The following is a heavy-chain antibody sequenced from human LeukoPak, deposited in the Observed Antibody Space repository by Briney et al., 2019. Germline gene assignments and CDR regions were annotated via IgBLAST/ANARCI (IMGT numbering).Heavy chain of an antibody. J-gene: IGHJ4*02. CDR1: GFTVSSNN. D-gene: IGHD6-13*01. Sequence: PGGSLRLPCAASGFTVSSNNMNWVRQAPGKGLEWVSAIYSGGSTYYADSVKGRFTISRDNSKNTLYLQMNSLRAEDTALYYCAREGIAAAGTFDYWGQGTLVTVSS. CDR3: AREGIAAAGTFDY. CDR2: IYSGGST. V-gene: IGHV3-53*01.